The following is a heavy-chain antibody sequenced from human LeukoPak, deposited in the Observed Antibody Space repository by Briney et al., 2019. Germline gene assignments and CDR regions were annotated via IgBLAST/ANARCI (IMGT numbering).Heavy chain of an antibody. CDR1: GFTVSSNY. Sequence: GGSLRLSCAASGFTVSSNYMSWVRQAPGKGLEWVSGVSANGGSTYYADSVKGRFTISRDNSKNTLYLEMNSLRGEDTAVYYCAKDRSGPTRGRIDYWGQGTLVTVSS. CDR3: AKDRSGPTRGRIDY. J-gene: IGHJ4*02. V-gene: IGHV3-23*01. CDR2: VSANGGST. D-gene: IGHD1-1*01.